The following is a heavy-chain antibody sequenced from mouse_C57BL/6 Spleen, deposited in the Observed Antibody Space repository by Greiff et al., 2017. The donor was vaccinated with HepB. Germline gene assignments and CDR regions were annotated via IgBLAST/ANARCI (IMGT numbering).Heavy chain of an antibody. CDR2: IYPGSGST. CDR3: AREDDYDGDLAY. Sequence: QVHVKQPGAELVKPGASVKMSCKASGYTFTSYWITWVKQRPGQGLEWIGDIYPGSGSTNYNEKFKSKATLTVDTSSSTAYMQLSSLTSEDSAVYYCAREDDYDGDLAYWGQGTLVTVSA. V-gene: IGHV1-55*01. D-gene: IGHD2-4*01. CDR1: GYTFTSYW. J-gene: IGHJ3*01.